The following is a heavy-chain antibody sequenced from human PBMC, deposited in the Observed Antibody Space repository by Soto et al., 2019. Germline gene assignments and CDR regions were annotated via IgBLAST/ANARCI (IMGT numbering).Heavy chain of an antibody. CDR3: ARRASRGNYYYYGMDV. Sequence: GESLKISCKGSGYSFTSYWIGWVRQMPGKGLERMGIIYPGDSDTRYSPSFQGQVTISADKSISTAYLQWSSLKASDTAMYYCARRASRGNYYYYGMDVWGQGTTVTVSS. CDR1: GYSFTSYW. J-gene: IGHJ6*02. CDR2: IYPGDSDT. V-gene: IGHV5-51*01. D-gene: IGHD2-2*01.